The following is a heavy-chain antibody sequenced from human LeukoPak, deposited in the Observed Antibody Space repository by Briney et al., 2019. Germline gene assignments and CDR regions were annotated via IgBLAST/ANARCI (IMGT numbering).Heavy chain of an antibody. CDR1: GFTFSSYA. Sequence: PGGSLRLPCSASGFTFSSYAMHWVRQAPGKGLEYVSAISSNGGSTYYADSVKGRFTISRDNSKNTLYLQMSSLRAEDTAVYYCVKGTGTKYYYYGMDVWGQGTTVTVSS. J-gene: IGHJ6*02. D-gene: IGHD3/OR15-3a*01. CDR2: ISSNGGST. CDR3: VKGTGTKYYYYGMDV. V-gene: IGHV3-64D*06.